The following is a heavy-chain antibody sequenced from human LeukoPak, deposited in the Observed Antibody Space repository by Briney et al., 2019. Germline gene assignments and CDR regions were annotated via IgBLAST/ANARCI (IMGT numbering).Heavy chain of an antibody. J-gene: IGHJ2*01. CDR3: VRDCASDCSIKGHYFFDL. CDR1: GGTFSSYA. CDR2: IIPILGIA. V-gene: IGHV1-69*04. D-gene: IGHD2-21*02. Sequence: SVKVSCKASGGTFSSYAISWVRQAPGQGLEWMGRIIPILGIANYAQKFQGRVTITADKSTSTAYMELSSLRSEDTAVYYCVRDCASDCSIKGHYFFDLWGRGTLVTVSS.